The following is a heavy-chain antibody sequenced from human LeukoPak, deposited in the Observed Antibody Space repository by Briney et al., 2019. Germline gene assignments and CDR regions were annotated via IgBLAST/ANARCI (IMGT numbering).Heavy chain of an antibody. CDR1: GFTFSDYD. D-gene: IGHD1-1*01. J-gene: IGHJ4*02. V-gene: IGHV3-13*01. Sequence: SGGSLRLSCAASGFTFSDYDMHWVRQPTGKGMEWVAAIGTAGDTYYTGSVKGRFTISRENAKNSLYLQMKSLRAGDTAVYYCARVAKERVGGVYYFDYWGQGTLVTVSS. CDR2: IGTAGDT. CDR3: ARVAKERVGGVYYFDY.